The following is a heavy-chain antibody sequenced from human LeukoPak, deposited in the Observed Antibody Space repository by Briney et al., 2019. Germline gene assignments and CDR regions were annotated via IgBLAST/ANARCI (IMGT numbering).Heavy chain of an antibody. V-gene: IGHV1-69*13. CDR2: IIPIFGTA. CDR1: GGTFSSYA. Sequence: SVKVSCKASGGTFSSYAISWVRQAPGQGLEWMGGIIPIFGTANYAQKFQGRVTITADESTSTAYMELSSLRSEDTAVYYRAGDYYDSSGYYRYYYYGMDVWGQGTTVTVSS. D-gene: IGHD3-22*01. J-gene: IGHJ6*02. CDR3: AGDYYDSSGYYRYYYYGMDV.